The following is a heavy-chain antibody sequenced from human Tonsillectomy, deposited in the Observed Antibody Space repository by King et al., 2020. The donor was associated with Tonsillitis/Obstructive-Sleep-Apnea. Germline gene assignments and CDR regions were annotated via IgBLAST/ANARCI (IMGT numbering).Heavy chain of an antibody. CDR2: ISSNGGST. V-gene: IGHV3-64D*06. J-gene: IGHJ4*02. CDR1: GFTFSSYA. Sequence: VQLVESGGGLVQPGGSLRLSCSASGFTFSSYAMHWVRQAPGKGLEYVSAISSNGGSTYYADSVKGRFTISRDNSKNTLYLQMSSLRAEDTAVYYCVKDGGPYWSSTSCHDYWGQGTLVTVSS. CDR3: VKDGGPYWSSTSCHDY. D-gene: IGHD2-2*01.